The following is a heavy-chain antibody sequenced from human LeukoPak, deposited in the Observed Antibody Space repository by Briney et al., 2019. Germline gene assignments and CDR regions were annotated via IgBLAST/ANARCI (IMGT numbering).Heavy chain of an antibody. CDR1: GFTFSSYA. CDR3: ARGRYGSGSYLGY. V-gene: IGHV3-64*01. Sequence: GSLRLSCAASGFTFSSYAMHWVRQAPGKGLEYVSAISSNGGSTYYANSVKGRFTISRDNSKNTLYLQMGGLRAEDMAVYYCARGRYGSGSYLGYWGQGTLVTVSS. D-gene: IGHD3-10*01. CDR2: ISSNGGST. J-gene: IGHJ4*02.